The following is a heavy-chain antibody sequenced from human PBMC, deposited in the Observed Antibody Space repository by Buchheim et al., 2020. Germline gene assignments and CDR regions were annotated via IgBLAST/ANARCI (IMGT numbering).Heavy chain of an antibody. D-gene: IGHD6-13*01. CDR2: ISGSGDST. CDR3: AKDLIASIAAAGTFDY. J-gene: IGHJ4*02. Sequence: EVQLLESGGGLVQPGGSLRLSCAASGFTFSSYAMSWVRQAPGKGLEWVSAISGSGDSTYYADSVKGRFTISRDNSTNTQDLQMNSLRAEDTAVYYCAKDLIASIAAAGTFDYWGQGTL. V-gene: IGHV3-23*01. CDR1: GFTFSSYA.